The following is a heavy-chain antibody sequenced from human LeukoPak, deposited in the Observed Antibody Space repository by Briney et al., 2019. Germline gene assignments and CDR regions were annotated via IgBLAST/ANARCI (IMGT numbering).Heavy chain of an antibody. J-gene: IGHJ3*02. D-gene: IGHD1-26*01. V-gene: IGHV1-2*06. CDR2: INPNSGGT. CDR1: GYTFTGYY. CDR3: ALGSTTGRHAFDI. Sequence: ASVKVSCKASGYTFTGYYMHWVRQAPGQGLEWMGRINPNSGGTNYAQKFQGRVTMTRDTSISTACMELSRLRSDDTAVYYCALGSTTGRHAFDIWGQGTMVTVSS.